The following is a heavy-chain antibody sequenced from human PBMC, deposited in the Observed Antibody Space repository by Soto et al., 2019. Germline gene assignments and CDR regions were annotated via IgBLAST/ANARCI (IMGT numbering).Heavy chain of an antibody. CDR2: ISAYNGNT. D-gene: IGHD2-8*01. Sequence: ASVKVSCKASGYTFTSYGISWVRQAPGQGLEWMGWISAYNGNTNYAQKLQGRVTVTTDTSTSTAYMELRSLGSDDTAVYYCARDVRGYCSNGVCYPDYWGQGTLVTVSS. V-gene: IGHV1-18*01. J-gene: IGHJ4*02. CDR3: ARDVRGYCSNGVCYPDY. CDR1: GYTFTSYG.